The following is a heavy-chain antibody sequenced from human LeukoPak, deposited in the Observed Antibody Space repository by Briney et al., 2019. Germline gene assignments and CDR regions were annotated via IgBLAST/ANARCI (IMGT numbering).Heavy chain of an antibody. J-gene: IGHJ6*02. V-gene: IGHV4-59*08. CDR1: GGSISSYY. D-gene: IGHD6-13*01. Sequence: SETLSLTCTVSGGSISSYYWSWIRQPPGKGLEWIGYIYYSGSTNYNPSLKSRVTISVDTSKNQFSLKLSSVTAADTAVYYCATPAAGLGYGMDVWGQGTTVTVSS. CDR2: IYYSGST. CDR3: ATPAAGLGYGMDV.